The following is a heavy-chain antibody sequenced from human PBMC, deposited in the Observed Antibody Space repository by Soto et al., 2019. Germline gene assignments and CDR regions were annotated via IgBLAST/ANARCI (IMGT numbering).Heavy chain of an antibody. Sequence: QVHLVQSGAEVKKPGASVKVSCKASGYTFTSYGITWVRQAPGQGLEWMGWISAHNGNTDYAQKLQGRVIVTRDTSTSKAYMELRSLRSDDPAVYFCARGRYGDYWGQGALVTVSS. V-gene: IGHV1-18*01. CDR1: GYTFTSYG. CDR3: ARGRYGDY. CDR2: ISAHNGNT. J-gene: IGHJ4*02. D-gene: IGHD1-1*01.